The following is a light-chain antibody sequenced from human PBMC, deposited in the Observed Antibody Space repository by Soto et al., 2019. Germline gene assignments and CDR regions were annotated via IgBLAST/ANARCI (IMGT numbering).Light chain of an antibody. J-gene: IGLJ1*01. Sequence: QSALTQPPSASGTPGQRVTISCSGSSSNIGSNYVYWYQQLPGTAPKLLIYRSNQRPSGVPDRFSGSKSGTSASLAISGLRSEDEADYYCAAWDDSLSAHNYVFGTGTKVTVL. V-gene: IGLV1-47*01. CDR1: SSNIGSNY. CDR3: AAWDDSLSAHNYV. CDR2: RSN.